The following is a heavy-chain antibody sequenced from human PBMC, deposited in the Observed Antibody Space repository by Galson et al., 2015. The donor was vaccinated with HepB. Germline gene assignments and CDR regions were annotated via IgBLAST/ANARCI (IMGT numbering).Heavy chain of an antibody. J-gene: IGHJ4*02. CDR2: VCSPGNT. CDR3: ATGAGDFDH. V-gene: IGHV4-4*07. D-gene: IGHD4/OR15-4a*01. Sequence: ETLSLTCSVSGGSITSWCYSWIRQSAGTGLEWIGRVCSPGNTKCNPSFESRVTMSLDTSKNQISLHLKSLTAADTAVFFCATGAGDFDHWGQGTRVTVSS. CDR1: GGSITSWC.